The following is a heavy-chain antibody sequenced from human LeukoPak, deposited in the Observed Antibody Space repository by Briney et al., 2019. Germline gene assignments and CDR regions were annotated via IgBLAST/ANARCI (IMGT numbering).Heavy chain of an antibody. CDR2: ISRSGGST. V-gene: IGHV3-23*01. Sequence: PGGSLRLSCAASGFTFSSYAMSWVRQAPGKGLEWVSAISRSGGSTYYADSVKGRFTISRDNSKNTLYLQMNSLRAEDTAVYYCAKRLGQQLVRPYFDYWGQGTLVTVSS. D-gene: IGHD6-13*01. CDR1: GFTFSSYA. J-gene: IGHJ4*02. CDR3: AKRLGQQLVRPYFDY.